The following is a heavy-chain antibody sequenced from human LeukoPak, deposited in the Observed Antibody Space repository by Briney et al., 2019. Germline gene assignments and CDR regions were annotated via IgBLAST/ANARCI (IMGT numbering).Heavy chain of an antibody. J-gene: IGHJ4*02. CDR1: GGTFSSYA. CDR2: IIPIFGTA. V-gene: IGHV1-69*13. Sequence: ASVKASCKASGGTFSSYAISWVRQAPGQGLEWMGGIIPIFGTANYAQKFQGRVTITAAESTSTAYMELSSLRSEDTAVYYCAVNQYQTIWFEDHLGYYFDYWGQGTLVTVSS. CDR3: AVNQYQTIWFEDHLGYYFDY. D-gene: IGHD2-2*01.